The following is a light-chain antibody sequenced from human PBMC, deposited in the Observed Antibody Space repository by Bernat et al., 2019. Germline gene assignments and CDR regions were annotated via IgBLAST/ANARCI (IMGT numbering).Light chain of an antibody. CDR3: CYRDSSPDHPVL. CDR1: SLRRYY. V-gene: IGLV3-19*01. J-gene: IGLJ2*01. CDR2: GKN. Sequence: SSELTQDPAVSVALGQTVRITCQGDSLRRYYASWYQQKPGQAPVLVIAGKNNRTSGIPDRFSGSSSRNTASLTVTGAQAEDDADYYCCYRDSSPDHPVLFGGGTKLPVL.